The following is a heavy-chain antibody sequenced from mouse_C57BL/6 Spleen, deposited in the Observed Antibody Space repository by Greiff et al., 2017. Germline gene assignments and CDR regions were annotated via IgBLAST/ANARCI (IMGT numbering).Heavy chain of an antibody. V-gene: IGHV1-78*01. CDR1: GYTFTDPT. D-gene: IGHD1-1*01. J-gene: IGHJ1*03. CDR2: IYPRAGST. Sequence: QVQLQQSDAELVKPGASVKISCKVSGYTFTDPTIHWMKQRPEPGLEWIGYIYPRAGSTKYNAKFKGKATLNADKSHSTAYVQLNSLTSEDSAVYFCAKENQFITTAPWYFDVWGTGTTVTVSS. CDR3: AKENQFITTAPWYFDV.